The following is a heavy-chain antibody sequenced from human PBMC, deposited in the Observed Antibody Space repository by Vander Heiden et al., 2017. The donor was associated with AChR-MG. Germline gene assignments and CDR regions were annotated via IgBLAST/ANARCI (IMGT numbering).Heavy chain of an antibody. V-gene: IGHV5-51*01. CDR3: ATHYGTRGYYAFDI. Sequence: EVQLVQSGAEVTKPGESLKISCKASGYRFTNYWIAWVRQMPGKGLEWMGIIYPGDSESGYRPSVQGQATISADKSISTAYLQWSSLKASDTAVYYCATHYGTRGYYAFDIWGQGTMVTVSS. CDR2: IYPGDSES. D-gene: IGHD3-22*01. CDR1: GYRFTNYW. J-gene: IGHJ3*02.